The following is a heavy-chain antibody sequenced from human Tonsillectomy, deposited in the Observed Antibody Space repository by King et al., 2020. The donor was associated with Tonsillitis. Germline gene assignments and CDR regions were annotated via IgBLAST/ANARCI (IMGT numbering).Heavy chain of an antibody. J-gene: IGHJ4*02. CDR2: LSSYSRTI. Sequence: VQLVESGGGLVQPGGSLRLSCVASGFTFSSYGMNWVRQAPGKGLEWLSYLSSYSRTIYADSVKGRFTISRDDARNSLYLKMSSLRAEDTAVYYCAREPMVATMDESDFDYWGQGTLVTVSS. CDR1: GFTFSSYG. V-gene: IGHV3-48*01. CDR3: AREPMVATMDESDFDY. D-gene: IGHD5-12*01.